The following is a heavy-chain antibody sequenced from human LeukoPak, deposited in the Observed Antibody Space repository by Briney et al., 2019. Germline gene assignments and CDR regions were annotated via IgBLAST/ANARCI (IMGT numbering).Heavy chain of an antibody. CDR2: ITSDGSST. J-gene: IGHJ3*02. CDR3: ARDRGLYYVPI. D-gene: IGHD3-10*02. Sequence: AGGSLRLSCAASGFTFSSYWMHWVRQAPGEGLVWVARITSDGSSTSHADSVKGRFTISRDNAKNSLYLQMNSLRAEDTAVYYCARDRGLYYVPIWGQGTMVTVSS. V-gene: IGHV3-74*01. CDR1: GFTFSSYW.